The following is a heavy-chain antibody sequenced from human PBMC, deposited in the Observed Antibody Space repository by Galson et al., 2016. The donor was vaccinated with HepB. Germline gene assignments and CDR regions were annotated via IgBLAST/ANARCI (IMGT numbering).Heavy chain of an antibody. D-gene: IGHD5-24*01. CDR1: GFTFSTYA. CDR2: TSYDGSHK. CDR3: ARPRRWPQYYYGLDV. Sequence: SLRLSCAASGFTFSTYAMHWVRQAPGKGPEWVAVTSYDGSHKHYRDSVKGRFTISRDNSKNTLYLQMNSLRREDTAVYYCARPRRWPQYYYGLDVWGQGTTVTVSS. V-gene: IGHV3-30-3*01. J-gene: IGHJ6*02.